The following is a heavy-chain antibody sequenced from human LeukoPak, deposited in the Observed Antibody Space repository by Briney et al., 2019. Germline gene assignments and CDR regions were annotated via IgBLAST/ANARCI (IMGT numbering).Heavy chain of an antibody. V-gene: IGHV4-38-2*01. CDR3: ARGRQLVVADY. Sequence: PSETLSLTCAVSGYSISSGYYCGWIRQPPGKGLEWVGSIYHSGSTYYNPSLKSRVTISVDTSKNQFSLKLSSVTAADTAVYYCARGRQLVVADYWGQGTLVTVSS. CDR1: GYSISSGYY. CDR2: IYHSGST. D-gene: IGHD6-13*01. J-gene: IGHJ4*02.